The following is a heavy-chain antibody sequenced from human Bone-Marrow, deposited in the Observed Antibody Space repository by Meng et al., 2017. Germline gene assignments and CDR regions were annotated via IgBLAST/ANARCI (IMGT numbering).Heavy chain of an antibody. CDR2: ISSSGSTI. CDR3: ARVYLGKYFDY. CDR1: GFTFSSHE. D-gene: IGHD7-27*01. J-gene: IGHJ4*02. Sequence: SCAASGFTFSSHEMNWVRQAPGKGLEWVSYISSSGSTIYYADSVKGRFTISRDNAKNSLYLQMNSLRAEDTAVYYCARVYLGKYFDYWGQGTLVTVSS. V-gene: IGHV3-48*03.